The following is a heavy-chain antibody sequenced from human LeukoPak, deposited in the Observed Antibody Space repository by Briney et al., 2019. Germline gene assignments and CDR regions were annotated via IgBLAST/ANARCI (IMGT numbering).Heavy chain of an antibody. V-gene: IGHV1-69*06. CDR2: ITPIFGTA. D-gene: IGHD2-21*02. CDR3: ARARETHIVVVTAFDY. J-gene: IGHJ4*02. CDR1: GGTFSSYA. Sequence: ASVKVSCKASGGTFSSYAISWVGQAPGQGLEWMGGITPIFGTANYAQKFQGRVTNTADKSTSTAYMALSSLRSEDTAVYYCARARETHIVVVTAFDYWGEGTLVTVSS.